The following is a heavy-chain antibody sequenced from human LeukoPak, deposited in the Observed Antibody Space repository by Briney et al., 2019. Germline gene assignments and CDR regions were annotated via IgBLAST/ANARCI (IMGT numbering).Heavy chain of an antibody. CDR3: TKDIGSWSGVDDAFDI. Sequence: PGGSLRLSCAVSGFTVSRNYMNWVRQAPGKGLEWVSVIYSGGNTYYADSVKGRFTISRDNSKNTLYLQMNSLRAEDTALYYCTKDIGSWSGVDDAFDIWGQGTMVTVSS. D-gene: IGHD1-26*01. J-gene: IGHJ3*02. CDR1: GFTVSRNY. CDR2: IYSGGNT. V-gene: IGHV3-53*01.